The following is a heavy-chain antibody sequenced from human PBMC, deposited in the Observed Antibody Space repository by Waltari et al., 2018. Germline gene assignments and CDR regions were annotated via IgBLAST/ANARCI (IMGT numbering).Heavy chain of an antibody. CDR2: IYWNDDK. CDR1: GFSLTTSGVA. Sequence: QITLRESGPTLLKPTQTLTLTCTFSGFSLTTSGVAVGWIRQPPGKALEWLALIYWNDDKRYSPSLESRLTITKETSRNQGVLTMTNVDPVDTATYFCAHSRAPFYYYYYYMDVGGTGTTVTVSS. V-gene: IGHV2-5*01. J-gene: IGHJ6*03. CDR3: AHSRAPFYYYYYYMDV.